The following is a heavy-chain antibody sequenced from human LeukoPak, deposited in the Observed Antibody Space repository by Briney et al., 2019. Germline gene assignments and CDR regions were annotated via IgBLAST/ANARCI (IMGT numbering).Heavy chain of an antibody. Sequence: SGPLSLPCTVSGGSISSYYWSWIRQPPGKGLEWIGYIYYSGSTNYNPSLKSRVTISVDTSKNQFSLKLSSVTAADTAVYYCARGATQYDFWSGLNWFDPWGQGTLVTVSS. CDR1: GGSISSYY. D-gene: IGHD3-3*01. V-gene: IGHV4-59*01. CDR2: IYYSGST. CDR3: ARGATQYDFWSGLNWFDP. J-gene: IGHJ5*02.